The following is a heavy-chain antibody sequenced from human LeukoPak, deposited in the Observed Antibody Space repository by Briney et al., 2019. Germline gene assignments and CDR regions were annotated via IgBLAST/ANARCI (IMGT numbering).Heavy chain of an antibody. CDR1: GYSFTSYW. CDR3: ARLDEWGVQWELPGDAFDI. D-gene: IGHD1-26*01. J-gene: IGHJ3*02. V-gene: IGHV5-51*01. Sequence: GESLKISCKGSGYSFTSYWIGWVRQMPGKGLEWMVIIYPGDSDTRYSPSFQGQVTISADKSISTAYLQWSSLKASDTAMYYCARLDEWGVQWELPGDAFDIWGQGTMVTVSS. CDR2: IYPGDSDT.